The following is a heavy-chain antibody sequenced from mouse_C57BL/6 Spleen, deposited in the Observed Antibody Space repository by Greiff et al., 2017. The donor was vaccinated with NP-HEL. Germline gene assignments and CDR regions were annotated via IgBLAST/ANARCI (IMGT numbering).Heavy chain of an antibody. J-gene: IGHJ1*03. CDR2: IYPGSGST. Sequence: QVQLQQPGAELVKPGASVKMSCKASGYTFTSYWITWVKQRPGQGLEWIGDIYPGSGSTNYNEKFKSKATLTVDTSSSTAYMQLSILTSEDSAVYYCARSGYSNYVYWYFDVWGTGTTVTVSS. CDR3: ARSGYSNYVYWYFDV. D-gene: IGHD2-5*01. V-gene: IGHV1-55*01. CDR1: GYTFTSYW.